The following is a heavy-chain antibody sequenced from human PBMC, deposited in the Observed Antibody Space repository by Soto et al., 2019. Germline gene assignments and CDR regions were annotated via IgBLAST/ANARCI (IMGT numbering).Heavy chain of an antibody. Sequence: ASVKVSCKASGYTFTSYDINWARQATGQGLEWMGWMNPNSGNTGYAQKFQGRVTMTRNTSISTAYMELSSLRSEDTAVYYCARALGAADPYYFDYWGQGTLVTVSS. CDR2: MNPNSGNT. CDR3: ARALGAADPYYFDY. J-gene: IGHJ4*02. D-gene: IGHD6-25*01. V-gene: IGHV1-8*01. CDR1: GYTFTSYD.